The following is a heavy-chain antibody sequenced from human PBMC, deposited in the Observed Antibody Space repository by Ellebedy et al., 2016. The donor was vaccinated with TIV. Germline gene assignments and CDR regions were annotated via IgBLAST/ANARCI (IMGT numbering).Heavy chain of an antibody. CDR1: GFTFSSYS. Sequence: GESLKISXGASGFTFSSYSMNWLRHAPGKGLEWVSYIASSSSTIYYADSVKGRFTISRDNARSSLYLQLNSLGAEDTAVYYCARGRYNWNDAGYFDSWGQGTLVTVSS. V-gene: IGHV3-48*04. CDR2: IASSSSTI. J-gene: IGHJ4*02. D-gene: IGHD1-1*01. CDR3: ARGRYNWNDAGYFDS.